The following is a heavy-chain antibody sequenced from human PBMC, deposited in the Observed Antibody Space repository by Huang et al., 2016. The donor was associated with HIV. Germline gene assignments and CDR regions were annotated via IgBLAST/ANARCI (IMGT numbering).Heavy chain of an antibody. CDR2: IIPIFGTT. CDR3: ARESNIVVVPHTIKFFDY. V-gene: IGHV1-69*01. CDR1: GGRFSNHF. J-gene: IGHJ4*02. Sequence: QVQLVQYGAEVKKPGSSVKVSCKASGGRFSNHFFSWVRQGPGQGLEWMGGIIPIFGTTNYAQKFQGRVTIPADESTGTAYLELSSLRSEDTAVYFCARESNIVVVPHTIKFFDYWGQGTLVTVSS. D-gene: IGHD2-2*01.